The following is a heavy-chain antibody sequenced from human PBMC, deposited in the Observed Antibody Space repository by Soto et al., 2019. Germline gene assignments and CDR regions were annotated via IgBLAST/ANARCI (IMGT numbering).Heavy chain of an antibody. CDR2: INPTGGST. V-gene: IGHV1-46*01. D-gene: IGHD2-2*01. CDR1: GYSFTSYY. CDR3: ARGYQLLSDYYYYMDV. Sequence: ASVKVSCKAFGYSFTSYYMHWVRQAPGQGLEWMGVINPTGGSTSYAQKFQGRVTMTRDTSTSTAYMELSSLRSEDTAVYYCARGYQLLSDYYYYMDVWGKGTTVTVS. J-gene: IGHJ6*03.